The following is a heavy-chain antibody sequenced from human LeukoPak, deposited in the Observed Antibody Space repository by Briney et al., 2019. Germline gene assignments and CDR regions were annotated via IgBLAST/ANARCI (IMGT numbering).Heavy chain of an antibody. CDR1: GGTFSSYT. J-gene: IGHJ6*02. D-gene: IGHD6-6*01. CDR2: IIPILGIA. CDR3: ARAYSSSSGGGMDV. V-gene: IGHV1-69*02. Sequence: ASVKVSRKASGGTFSSYTISWVRQAPGQGLEWMGRIIPILGIANYAQKFQGRVTITADKSTSTAYMELSSLRSEDTAVYYCARAYSSSSGGGMDVWGQGTTVTVSS.